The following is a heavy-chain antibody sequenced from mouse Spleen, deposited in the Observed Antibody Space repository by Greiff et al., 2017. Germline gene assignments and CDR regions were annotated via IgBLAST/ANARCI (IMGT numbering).Heavy chain of an antibody. CDR1: GFTFSDFY. Sequence: EVKLMESGGGLVQSGRSLRLSCATSGFTFSDFYMEWVRQAPGKGLEWIAASRNKANDYTTEYSASVKGRFIVSRDTSQSILYLQMNALRAEDTAIYYCARDEGGRAMDYWGQGTSVTVSS. CDR3: ARDEGGRAMDY. D-gene: IGHD3-3*01. V-gene: IGHV7-1*01. CDR2: SRNKANDYTT. J-gene: IGHJ4*01.